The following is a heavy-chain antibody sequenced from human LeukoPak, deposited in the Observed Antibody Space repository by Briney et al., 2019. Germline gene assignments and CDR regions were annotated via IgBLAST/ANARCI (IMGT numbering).Heavy chain of an antibody. V-gene: IGHV3-7*01. D-gene: IGHD3-3*01. CDR2: IKQDGSEN. CDR3: VRNDRYYDFRSGLTSYGMDV. J-gene: IGHJ6*02. CDR1: GFSFSGYW. Sequence: GGSLRLSCAASGFSFSGYWMNWVRQAPGKGLEWVANIKQDGSENYYMDSVKGRFTISRDNAKKSLYLQMNSLRAEDTAAYYCVRNDRYYDFRSGLTSYGMDVWGQGTTVIVSS.